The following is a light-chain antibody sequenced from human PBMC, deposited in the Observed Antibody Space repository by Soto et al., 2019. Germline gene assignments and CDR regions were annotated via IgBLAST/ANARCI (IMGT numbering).Light chain of an antibody. V-gene: IGKV3-20*01. CDR3: QNYLTS. CDR1: QSVSTSY. J-gene: IGKJ4*01. CDR2: GAS. Sequence: EIVLTQSPGNLSLSPGERATLSCRASQSVSTSYLAWYQQKPGQAPRQLIYGASSRAAGIPDRFSGSGSGTDFSITITRLKRENFAVYYCQNYLTSFGGGTRVEIK.